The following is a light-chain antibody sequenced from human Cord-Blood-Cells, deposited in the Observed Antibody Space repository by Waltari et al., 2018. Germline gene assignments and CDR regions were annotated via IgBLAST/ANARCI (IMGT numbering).Light chain of an antibody. V-gene: IGLV2-23*03. J-gene: IGLJ2*01. CDR1: SRDGGSYKL. CDR3: CSYAGSSTFVV. CDR2: EGS. Sequence: QSALTQPASVSGSHGQSLTISCPGTSRDGGSYKLVPWYQPHPGKAPKLMIYEGSKRPSGVSNRFSGSKSGNTASLTISGLQAEDEADYYCCSYAGSSTFVVFGGGTKLTVL.